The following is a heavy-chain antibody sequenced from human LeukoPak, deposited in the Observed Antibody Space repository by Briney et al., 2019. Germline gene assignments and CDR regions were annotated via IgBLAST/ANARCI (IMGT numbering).Heavy chain of an antibody. V-gene: IGHV3-23*01. D-gene: IGHD2-2*01. CDR1: GFTFSSYA. Sequence: PGGSLRLSCAASGFTFSSYAMSWVRQAPGKGLEWVSAISGSGGTTFYADSVKGRFTISRDNAKNSLYLQMNSLRAEDTAVYYCARRSSRSFDYWGQGTLVTVSS. CDR2: ISGSGGTT. CDR3: ARRSSRSFDY. J-gene: IGHJ4*02.